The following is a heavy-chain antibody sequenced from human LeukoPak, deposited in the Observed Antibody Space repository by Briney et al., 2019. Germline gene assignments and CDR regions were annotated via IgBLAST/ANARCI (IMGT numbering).Heavy chain of an antibody. V-gene: IGHV4-4*07. CDR1: GGSISNYY. J-gene: IGHJ4*02. D-gene: IGHD5-24*01. CDR3: ARRMATRRSYFDY. Sequence: SETLSLTCTVSGGSISNYYCSWLRQSAGKGLEWIGRIYVSGSTHYNPSLKSRVTISVDTSKNQFSLKLSSVTAADTAVYYCARRMATRRSYFDYWGQGTLVTVSS. CDR2: IYVSGST.